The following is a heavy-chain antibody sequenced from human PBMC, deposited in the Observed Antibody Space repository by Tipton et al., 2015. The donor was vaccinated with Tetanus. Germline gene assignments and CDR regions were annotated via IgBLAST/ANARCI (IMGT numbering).Heavy chain of an antibody. CDR3: GRGTDAYKSGNY. Sequence: TLSLTCTVSGGPFSSSNDYWAWIRQPPGKGLEWIGEIHPSGITDYNPSLKSRVIISVDTSKNQFSLKLSSVTAADSALYFCGRGTDAYKSGNYWGQGTLVTVSS. CDR1: GGPFSSSNDY. CDR2: IHPSGIT. V-gene: IGHV4-39*07. D-gene: IGHD5-24*01. J-gene: IGHJ4*01.